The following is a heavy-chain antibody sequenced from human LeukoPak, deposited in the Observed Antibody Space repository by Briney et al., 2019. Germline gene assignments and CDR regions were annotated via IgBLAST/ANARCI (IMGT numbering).Heavy chain of an antibody. CDR2: IYYSGSS. D-gene: IGHD6-25*01. CDR3: ASQAATTEEPFDF. J-gene: IGHJ4*02. CDR1: GVSISSGGYY. Sequence: PSETLSLTCTASGVSISSGGYYWSWIRQHPGKGLEWIGYIYYSGSSYYNPSLKSRIAISVDTSKNQFSLELSSVTAADTAVYYCASQAATTEEPFDFWGQGTLVTVSS. V-gene: IGHV4-31*03.